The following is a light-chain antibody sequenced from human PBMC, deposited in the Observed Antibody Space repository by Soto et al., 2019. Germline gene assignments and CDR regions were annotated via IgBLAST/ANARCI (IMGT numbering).Light chain of an antibody. CDR2: NNT. Sequence: QSVLTQPPSVSGAPGQRVTISCTGSSTNIGAGYDVHGYQQLPGTAPKLLIYNNTNRPLGVPDRFSGSKCGTSASLAITGLQAEDAADYYCQSYDCSLSDRVFGGGTKVTVL. CDR3: QSYDCSLSDRV. V-gene: IGLV1-40*01. CDR1: STNIGAGYD. J-gene: IGLJ3*02.